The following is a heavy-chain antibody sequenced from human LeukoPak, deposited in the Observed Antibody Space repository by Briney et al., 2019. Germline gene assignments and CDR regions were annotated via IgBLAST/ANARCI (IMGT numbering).Heavy chain of an antibody. CDR2: IYYSGST. CDR1: GGSISNYY. V-gene: IGHV4-59*01. J-gene: IGHJ4*02. D-gene: IGHD1-1*01. Sequence: SETLSLTCTVTGGSISNYYWSWIRQPPGKGLEWSGYIYYSGSTNYNPSLKSRVTISVDTSKKQFSLKLSSVTAADTAVYYCASDQDWNATSLFDYWGQGTLVTVSS. CDR3: ASDQDWNATSLFDY.